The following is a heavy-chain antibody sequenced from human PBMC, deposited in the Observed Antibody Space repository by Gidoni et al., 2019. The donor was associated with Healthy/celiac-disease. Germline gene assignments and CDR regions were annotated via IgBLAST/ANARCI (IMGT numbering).Heavy chain of an antibody. V-gene: IGHV1-2*02. CDR3: ARGLGYYDSSGYYAQFDP. CDR1: GYTFTGYY. D-gene: IGHD3-22*01. CDR2: INPNSGGT. Sequence: QVQLVQSGAEVTKPGASVKVSCKASGYTFTGYYMHWVRQAPGQGLEWMGWINPNSGGTNDAQKFQGRVTMTRDTSISTAYMELSRLRSDDTAVYYCARGLGYYDSSGYYAQFDPWGQGTLVTVSS. J-gene: IGHJ5*02.